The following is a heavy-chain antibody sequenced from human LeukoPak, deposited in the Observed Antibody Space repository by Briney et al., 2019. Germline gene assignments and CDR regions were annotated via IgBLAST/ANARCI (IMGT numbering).Heavy chain of an antibody. CDR3: ARTGDYGSRSPYYFDY. CDR1: GGSISSGGYY. CDR2: IYYSGST. D-gene: IGHD3-10*01. Sequence: SQTLSLTCTVSGGSISSGGYYWSWIRQHPGKGLEWIGYIYYSGSTYYNPSLKSRVTISVDTSKNQFSLKLSSVTAADTAVYYCARTGDYGSRSPYYFDYWGQGTLVTVSS. V-gene: IGHV4-31*03. J-gene: IGHJ4*02.